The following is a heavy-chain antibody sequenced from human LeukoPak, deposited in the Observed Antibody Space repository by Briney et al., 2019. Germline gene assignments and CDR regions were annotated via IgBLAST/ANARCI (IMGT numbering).Heavy chain of an antibody. CDR3: ARGLSVSSSSADSWFDP. J-gene: IGHJ5*02. Sequence: SETLSLTCTVSGGSISSGDYYWSWIRQPPGKGLEWIGYIYYSGSTYYNPSLKSRVTISVDTSKNQFSLKLSSVTAADTAVYYCARGLSVSSSSADSWFDPRGQGTLVTVSS. CDR2: IYYSGST. D-gene: IGHD6-6*01. CDR1: GGSISSGDYY. V-gene: IGHV4-30-4*08.